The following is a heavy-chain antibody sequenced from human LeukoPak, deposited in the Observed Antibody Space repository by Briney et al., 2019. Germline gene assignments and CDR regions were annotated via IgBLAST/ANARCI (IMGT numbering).Heavy chain of an antibody. D-gene: IGHD3-22*01. CDR2: ISSSSSYI. CDR1: GFTFSSYS. J-gene: IGHJ4*02. CDR3: ARDENDSSGYLTFDY. Sequence: GGSLRLSCAASGFTFSSYSMNWVRQAPGKGLEWVSSISSSSSYIYYADSVKGRFTISRDNAKNSLYLQMNSLRAEDTAVYYCARDENDSSGYLTFDYWGQGTLVTVSS. V-gene: IGHV3-21*01.